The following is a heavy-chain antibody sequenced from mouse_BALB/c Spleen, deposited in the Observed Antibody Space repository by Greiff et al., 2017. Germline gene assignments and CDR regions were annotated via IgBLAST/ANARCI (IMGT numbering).Heavy chain of an antibody. CDR1: GYTFTNYW. CDR2: INPSNGRT. V-gene: IGHV1S81*02. J-gene: IGHJ2*01. D-gene: IGHD1-3*01. Sequence: QVQLQQPGAELVKPGASVKLSCKASGYTFTNYWTHWVKQRPGQGLVWMGEINPSNGRTNYNEKFKSKATLTVDKSSSTSYMQLSSLTSEDSTVYYCALNIYFAYWGQGTTLTVSA. CDR3: ALNIYFAY.